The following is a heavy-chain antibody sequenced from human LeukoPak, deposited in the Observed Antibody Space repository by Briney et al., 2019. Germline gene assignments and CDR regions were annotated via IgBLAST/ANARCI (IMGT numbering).Heavy chain of an antibody. CDR3: ARARGAGFLEWLFNY. CDR2: IKQDGSEI. J-gene: IGHJ4*02. CDR1: GFTFSSYS. D-gene: IGHD3-3*01. Sequence: SGGSLRLSCAASGFTFSSYSMNWVRQAPGKGLEWVGNIKQDGSEIYYVDSVKGRFTISRDNAKNSLYLQMNSLRAEDTAVYYCARARGAGFLEWLFNYWGQGTLVTVSS. V-gene: IGHV3-7*03.